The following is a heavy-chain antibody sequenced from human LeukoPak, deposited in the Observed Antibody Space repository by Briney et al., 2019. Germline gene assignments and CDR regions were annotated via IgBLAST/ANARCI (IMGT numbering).Heavy chain of an antibody. J-gene: IGHJ5*02. V-gene: IGHV5-51*01. CDR2: IYPRDSNT. D-gene: IGHD6-13*01. CDR3: ARHPIAAGGAYNWFDP. Sequence: GESLKISCKGSGYGSGYSFTSHWIAWVRQMPGKGLEWMGIIYPRDSNTIYSPSFQGQVTISVDTSINTAYLQWISLKASDTAMYYCARHPIAAGGAYNWFDPWGREPWSPSPQ. CDR1: GYSFTSHW.